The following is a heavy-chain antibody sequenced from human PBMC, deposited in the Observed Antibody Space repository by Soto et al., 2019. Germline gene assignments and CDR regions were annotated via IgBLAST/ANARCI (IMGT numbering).Heavy chain of an antibody. J-gene: IGHJ4*02. Sequence: GGSLRLSCAASGFTFSSYWMSWVRQAPGKGLEWVANIKQDGSEKYYVDSVKGRFTISRDNAKNSLYLQMNGLRAEDTAVYYCAREDRRPAFWDPKGQNFDYWGQGTLVTVSS. CDR1: GFTFSSYW. CDR3: AREDRRPAFWDPKGQNFDY. CDR2: IKQDGSEK. V-gene: IGHV3-7*01. D-gene: IGHD3-16*01.